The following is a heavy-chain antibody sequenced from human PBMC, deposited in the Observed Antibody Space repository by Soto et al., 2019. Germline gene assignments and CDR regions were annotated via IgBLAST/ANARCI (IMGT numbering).Heavy chain of an antibody. CDR2: IYSGGGT. J-gene: IGHJ4*02. CDR1: GFTVTSNY. Sequence: EVQLVESGGGLVQPGGSLRLSCAASGFTVTSNYMSWVRQAPGKGLECVSVIYSGGGTYYAVSVKGRFTISRDNSKNTLYLQMNSPRAEDTAVYYGARDPAVTTYLDYWGQGTLVTVSS. V-gene: IGHV3-66*01. D-gene: IGHD4-17*01. CDR3: ARDPAVTTYLDY.